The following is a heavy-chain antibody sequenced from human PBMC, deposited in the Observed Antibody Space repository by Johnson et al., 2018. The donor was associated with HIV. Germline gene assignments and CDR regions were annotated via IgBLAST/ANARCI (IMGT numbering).Heavy chain of an antibody. CDR1: GFTFSSYG. Sequence: VQVVESGGGVVQPGGSLRLSCAASGFTFSSYGMHWVRQAPGKGLEWVAFIRYDGSNKYYADSVKGRFTISRDNAKNSLYLQMNSLGAEDTALYYCARGDRGDAFDIWGQGTMVTVSS. CDR2: IRYDGSNK. V-gene: IGHV3-30*02. D-gene: IGHD3-10*01. J-gene: IGHJ3*02. CDR3: ARGDRGDAFDI.